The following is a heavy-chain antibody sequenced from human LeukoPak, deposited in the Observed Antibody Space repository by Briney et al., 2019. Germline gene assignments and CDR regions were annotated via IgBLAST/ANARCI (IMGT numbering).Heavy chain of an antibody. CDR3: AKGEGGSCSSSSCSTYFDC. Sequence: GGSLRLSCAASGFTFSSYAMNWVRQAPGRGLEWVSAISGGGESTYNAGSVKGRFIISRDNSKNTLYLQMNSLRAEDTAVYYCAKGEGGSCSSSSCSTYFDCWGQGTLVTVSS. CDR2: ISGGGEST. D-gene: IGHD2-15*01. V-gene: IGHV3-23*01. J-gene: IGHJ4*02. CDR1: GFTFSSYA.